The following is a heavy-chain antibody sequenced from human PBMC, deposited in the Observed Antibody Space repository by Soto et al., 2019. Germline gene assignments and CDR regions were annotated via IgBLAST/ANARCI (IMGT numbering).Heavy chain of an antibody. J-gene: IGHJ4*02. D-gene: IGHD5-12*01. CDR2: IYYSGST. CDR1: GGSISSSSYY. V-gene: IGHV4-39*01. CDR3: ARSRDGYNEAAY. Sequence: SETLSLTCTVSGGSISSSSYYWGWIRQPPGKGLEWIGSIYYSGSTYYKPSLKSRVTISVDTSKNQFSMKLSSVTAADTAVYYCARSRDGYNEAAYWGQGTLVTVSS.